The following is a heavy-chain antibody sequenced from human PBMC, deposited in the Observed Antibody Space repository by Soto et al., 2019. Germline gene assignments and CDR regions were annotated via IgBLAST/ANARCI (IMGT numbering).Heavy chain of an antibody. D-gene: IGHD6-19*01. V-gene: IGHV3-11*01. J-gene: IGHJ4*02. CDR3: ARENEQWVAADN. CDR2: ITSSGSTI. CDR1: GFTFSDYY. Sequence: GGSLRLSCAASGFTFSDYYMSWIRQAPGKGLEWVSYITSSGSTIYYADSVKGRFTISRDNAKNSLYLQMNSLRAEDTAVYYCARENEQWVAADNWGQGTLVTVSS.